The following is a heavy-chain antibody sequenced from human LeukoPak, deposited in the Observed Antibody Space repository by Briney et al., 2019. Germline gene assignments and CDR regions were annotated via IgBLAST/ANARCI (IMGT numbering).Heavy chain of an antibody. D-gene: IGHD5-18*01. V-gene: IGHV1-2*02. CDR1: GYTFTGYY. CDR3: ARELDTAMGNWFDP. Sequence: GASVKVSCKASGYTFTGYYMHWVRQAPGQGLEWMGWINPNSGGTNYAQKFQGRVTMTRDTSISTAYMELSRLRSDDTAVYYCARELDTAMGNWFDPWGQGTLVTVSS. J-gene: IGHJ5*02. CDR2: INPNSGGT.